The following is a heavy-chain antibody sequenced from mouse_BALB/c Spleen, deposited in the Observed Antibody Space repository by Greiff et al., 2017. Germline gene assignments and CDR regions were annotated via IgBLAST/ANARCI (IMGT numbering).Heavy chain of an antibody. CDR3: TRGDYDGAWFAY. Sequence: QVQLQQSGAELVKPGASVTLSCKASGYTFTSYYMYWVKQRPGQGLEWIGEINPSNGGTNFNEKFKSKATLTVDKSSSTAYMQLSSLTSEDSAVFYCTRGDYDGAWFAYWGQGTLVTVSA. V-gene: IGHV1S81*02. J-gene: IGHJ3*01. CDR1: GYTFTSYY. CDR2: INPSNGGT. D-gene: IGHD2-4*01.